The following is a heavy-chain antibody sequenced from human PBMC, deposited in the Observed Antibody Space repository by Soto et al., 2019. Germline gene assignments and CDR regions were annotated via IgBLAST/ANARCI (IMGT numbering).Heavy chain of an antibody. D-gene: IGHD4-4*01. J-gene: IGHJ4*02. CDR1: GGSINTATHS. Sequence: QLQLQESGSGLVKPSQTLSLTCAVSGGSINTATHSWSWIRQPPGKGLEWIGYIYHSGSTYYNPSVQSRVPISIDKTNNHFSRGLSCVTAADTAVYYCARGGGVTTTGDDYWGQGILVTVSS. CDR3: ARGGGVTTTGDDY. V-gene: IGHV4-30-2*01. CDR2: IYHSGST.